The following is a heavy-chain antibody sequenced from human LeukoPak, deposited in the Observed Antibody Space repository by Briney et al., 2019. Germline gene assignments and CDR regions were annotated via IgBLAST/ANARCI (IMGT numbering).Heavy chain of an antibody. CDR3: AVGRCGYDRTGYYPGY. V-gene: IGHV4-59*01. Sequence: PSETLSLTCTVSVGSIRGYYWSWSRQPPGKGLEWIGYIYHSGTTNYNPSLKSRVTMSLDMSKKQFSLRLSSVTAADAAMYYCAVGRCGYDRTGYYPGYWGQGTLVTFSS. CDR2: IYHSGTT. CDR1: VGSIRGYY. J-gene: IGHJ4*02. D-gene: IGHD3-22*01.